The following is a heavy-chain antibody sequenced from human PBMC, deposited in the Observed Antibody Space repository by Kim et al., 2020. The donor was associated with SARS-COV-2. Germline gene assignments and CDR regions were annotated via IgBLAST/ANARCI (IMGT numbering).Heavy chain of an antibody. CDR3: ARLVGGGRFDF. Sequence: EKSYADSVKGRFSISRDNAKNSLSLQLSSLRAEDTAVYYCARLVGGGRFDFWGQGTLVTVSS. V-gene: IGHV3-7*04. D-gene: IGHD3-16*01. CDR2: EK. J-gene: IGHJ5*01.